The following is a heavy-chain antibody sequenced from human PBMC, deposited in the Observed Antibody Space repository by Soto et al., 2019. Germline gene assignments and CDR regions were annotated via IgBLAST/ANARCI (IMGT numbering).Heavy chain of an antibody. CDR3: AKTSTVTTIYYYYGMDV. D-gene: IGHD4-17*01. Sequence: QVQLVESGGGVVQPGRSLRLSCAASGFTFSSYGMHWVRQAPGKGLEWVAVIWYDGSNKYYAESVKGRFTISRDNSKNTLYLQMNSLRAEDTAVYYCAKTSTVTTIYYYYGMDVWGQGTTVTVSS. J-gene: IGHJ6*02. CDR1: GFTFSSYG. V-gene: IGHV3-33*06. CDR2: IWYDGSNK.